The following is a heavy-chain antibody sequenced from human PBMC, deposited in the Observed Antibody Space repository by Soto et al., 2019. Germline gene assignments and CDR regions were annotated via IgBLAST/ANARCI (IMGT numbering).Heavy chain of an antibody. J-gene: IGHJ4*02. V-gene: IGHV1-46*01. CDR2: INPSGGST. Sequence: ASVKVSCKASGGTFSSYAISWVRQAPGQGLEWMGIINPSGGSTSYAQKFQGRVTMTRDTSTSTVYMELSSLRSEDTAVYYCARDWSCSGGSCYAGIPDYWGQGTLVTVSS. CDR1: GGTFSSYA. D-gene: IGHD2-15*01. CDR3: ARDWSCSGGSCYAGIPDY.